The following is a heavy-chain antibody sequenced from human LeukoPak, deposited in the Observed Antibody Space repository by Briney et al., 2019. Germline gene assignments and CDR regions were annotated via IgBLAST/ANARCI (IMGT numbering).Heavy chain of an antibody. J-gene: IGHJ4*02. CDR1: GGSISSSTYY. CDR2: IYYSGST. V-gene: IGHV4-39*07. D-gene: IGHD5-24*01. Sequence: SETLSLTCTVSGGSISSSTYYWGWIRQPPGKGLEWIGSIYYSGSTNYNPSLKSRVTISVDTSKNQFSLKLSSVTAADTAVYYCAARDGYNLYFDYWGQGTLVTVSS. CDR3: AARDGYNLYFDY.